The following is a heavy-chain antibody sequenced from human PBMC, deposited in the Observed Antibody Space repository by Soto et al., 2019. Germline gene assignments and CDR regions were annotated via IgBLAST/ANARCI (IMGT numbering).Heavy chain of an antibody. D-gene: IGHD6-19*01. V-gene: IGHV3-23*01. Sequence: GGSLRLSCAASGFTFSIYAMTWVRQSPGKGLEWVSSMSRTGDNTYYADSVKGRFTISRDNSKNTLYLQMNSLRAEDTAVYYCAKGAVAGTSPLFDYWGQGTLVSVSA. CDR1: GFTFSIYA. J-gene: IGHJ4*02. CDR3: AKGAVAGTSPLFDY. CDR2: MSRTGDNT.